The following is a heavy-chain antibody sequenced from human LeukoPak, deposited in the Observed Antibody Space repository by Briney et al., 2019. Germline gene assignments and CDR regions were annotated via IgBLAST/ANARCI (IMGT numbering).Heavy chain of an antibody. CDR1: GYTFTSYG. D-gene: IGHD3-3*01. V-gene: IGHV1-18*01. CDR3: ARDGFRALRFLERPKKFDY. CDR2: ISAYNGNT. Sequence: GASVKVSCKASGYTFTSYGISWVRQAPGQGLEWMGWISAYNGNTNYAQKLQGRVTMTTDTSTSTAYMELRSLRSDDTAVYYCARDGFRALRFLERPKKFDYWGQGTLVTVSS. J-gene: IGHJ4*02.